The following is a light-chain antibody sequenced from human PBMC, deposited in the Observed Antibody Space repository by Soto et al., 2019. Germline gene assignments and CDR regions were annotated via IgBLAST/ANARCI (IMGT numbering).Light chain of an antibody. V-gene: IGKV3-11*01. CDR3: QQRSNWPLT. Sequence: EIVLTQSPATLSLSPGERATLSCRASQSVSSYLAWYQQKPGQAPRLLIYDASNRATGIPARFSGSGSGTDFTLTISSLEPKDFAVYYCQQRSNWPLTFGGGTKVHIK. CDR1: QSVSSY. J-gene: IGKJ4*01. CDR2: DAS.